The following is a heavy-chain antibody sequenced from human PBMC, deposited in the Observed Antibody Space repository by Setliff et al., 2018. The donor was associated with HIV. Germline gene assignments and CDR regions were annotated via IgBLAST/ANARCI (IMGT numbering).Heavy chain of an antibody. Sequence: SETLSLTCTVSGDSITSRPYWTWVRQPAGKGLEWIGRIYTSGSTNYNPSLKSRVTMSLDTSKKHFSLKLKSVTAADTAVYYCALTGHRLLRGYMDVWGKGTTVTVSS. J-gene: IGHJ6*03. CDR2: IYTSGST. CDR3: ALTGHRLLRGYMDV. D-gene: IGHD2-15*01. V-gene: IGHV4-4*07. CDR1: GDSITSRPY.